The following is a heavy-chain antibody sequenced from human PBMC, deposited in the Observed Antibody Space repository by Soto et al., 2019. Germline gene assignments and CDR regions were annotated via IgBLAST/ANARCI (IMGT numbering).Heavy chain of an antibody. V-gene: IGHV3-23*01. J-gene: IGHJ4*02. CDR2: ISAGGNLI. CDR3: AKRQGIGAAAKNFDF. CDR1: GFIFSNHA. Sequence: PGGSLRLSCAASGFIFSNHAMIWVRQVPGKGLEWVSGISAGGNLIYYADSVRGRFTMSRDNSKNMLYLQMNSLRAEDTAVYLCAKRQGIGAAAKNFDFWGQGARVTVSS. D-gene: IGHD6-13*01.